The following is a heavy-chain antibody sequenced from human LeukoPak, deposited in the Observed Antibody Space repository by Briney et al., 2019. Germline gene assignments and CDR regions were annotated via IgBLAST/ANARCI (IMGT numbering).Heavy chain of an antibody. Sequence: GGSLRLSCAASGFTFSSYEMNWVRQAPGKGLEWVSYISRSGSTIYYADSVKGRFTISRDNAKNSLYLQMNSLRAEDTAVYYCAREDASSWDYWGQGILVAVSS. CDR3: AREDASSWDY. V-gene: IGHV3-48*03. CDR2: ISRSGSTI. D-gene: IGHD6-13*01. CDR1: GFTFSSYE. J-gene: IGHJ4*02.